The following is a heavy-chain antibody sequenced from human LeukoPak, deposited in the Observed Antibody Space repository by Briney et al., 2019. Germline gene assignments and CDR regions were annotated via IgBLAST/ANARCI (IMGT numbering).Heavy chain of an antibody. Sequence: ASVKVSCKASGYTFTSYGISWVRQAPGQGLEWMGWISAYNGNTNYAQKLQGRVTMTTDTSTSTAYMELRSLRSDDTAVYYCARDDYDILTGYYFFPPFDYWGQGTLVTVS. J-gene: IGHJ4*02. CDR2: ISAYNGNT. V-gene: IGHV1-18*01. D-gene: IGHD3-9*01. CDR1: GYTFTSYG. CDR3: ARDDYDILTGYYFFPPFDY.